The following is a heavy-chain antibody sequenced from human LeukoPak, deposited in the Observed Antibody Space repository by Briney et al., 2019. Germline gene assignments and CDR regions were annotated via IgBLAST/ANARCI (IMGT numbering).Heavy chain of an antibody. CDR1: GFTFSSYG. V-gene: IGHV3-30*18. CDR2: ISYDGSNK. CDR3: AKGPMAVAGTPPNWFDP. D-gene: IGHD6-19*01. J-gene: IGHJ5*02. Sequence: PGGSLRLSCAASGFTFSSYGMHWVRQAPGKGLEWVAVISYDGSNKYYADSVKGRFTISRDNSKNTLYLQMNSLRAEDTAVYYCAKGPMAVAGTPPNWFDPWGQGTLVTVSS.